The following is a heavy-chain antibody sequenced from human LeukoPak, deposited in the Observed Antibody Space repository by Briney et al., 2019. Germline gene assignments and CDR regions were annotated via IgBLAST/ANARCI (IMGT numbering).Heavy chain of an antibody. V-gene: IGHV3-30*18. D-gene: IGHD5-24*01. J-gene: IGHJ4*02. Sequence: GGSLRLSCAASGFTLSSYGMHWVRQAPGKGLEWVAVISYDGSNKYYADSVKGRFTISRDNSKNTLYLQMNSLRAEDTAVYYCAKVGEMATITPWYFDYWGQGTLVTVSS. CDR1: GFTLSSYG. CDR3: AKVGEMATITPWYFDY. CDR2: ISYDGSNK.